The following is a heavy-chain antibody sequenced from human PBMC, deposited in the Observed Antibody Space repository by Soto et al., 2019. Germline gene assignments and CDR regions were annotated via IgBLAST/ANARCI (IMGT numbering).Heavy chain of an antibody. CDR1: GYTLTELS. CDR3: ATDRGSYDSSGYYNWFDP. D-gene: IGHD3-22*01. J-gene: IGHJ5*02. V-gene: IGHV1-24*01. Sequence: ASVKVSCKVSGYTLTELSMHWVRQAPGKGLEWMGGFDPEDGETIYAQKFQGRVTMTEDTSTDTAYMELSSLRSEDTAVYYCATDRGSYDSSGYYNWFDPWSQGTLVTV. CDR2: FDPEDGET.